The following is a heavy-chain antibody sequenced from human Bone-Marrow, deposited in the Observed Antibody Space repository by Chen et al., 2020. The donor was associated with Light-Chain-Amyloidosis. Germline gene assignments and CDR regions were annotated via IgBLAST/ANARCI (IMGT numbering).Heavy chain of an antibody. CDR1: GFTFIDHI. CDR3: AREGGYTSKLDY. D-gene: IGHD5-12*01. V-gene: IGHV3-21*01. Sequence: EVQLVESGGGLVKPGGSLRLTCAASGFTFIDHIMHWVLQAPGKGLEWVSSVTSSSSFMYDADSVKGRFSISRDNAKSSLYLQMNSLRAEDTAVYYCAREGGYTSKLDYWGQGTLVTVSS. CDR2: VTSSSSFM. J-gene: IGHJ4*02.